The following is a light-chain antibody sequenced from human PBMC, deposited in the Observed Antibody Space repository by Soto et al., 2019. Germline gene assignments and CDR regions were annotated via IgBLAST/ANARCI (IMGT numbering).Light chain of an antibody. CDR3: QTWSSGTVL. V-gene: IGLV4-69*01. Sequence: QPVLTQSPSASASLGASVKLTCTLSSGHSSYAIAWHQQQPEKGPRYLMKLNSDGSHSKGDGIPDRFSGSSSGAERYLTISSLQSEDEADYYCQTWSSGTVLFGGGTKVTVL. CDR1: SGHSSYA. J-gene: IGLJ2*01. CDR2: LNSDGSH.